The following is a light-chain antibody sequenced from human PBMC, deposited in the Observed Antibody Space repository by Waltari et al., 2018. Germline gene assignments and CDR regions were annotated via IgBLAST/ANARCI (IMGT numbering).Light chain of an antibody. CDR1: QSVGRS. J-gene: IGKJ1*01. CDR2: GAS. V-gene: IGKV3-20*01. Sequence: DIVLTQSPGTLSLSPGESATLSCSASQSVGRSLAWYQQKPGQAPRLLIYGASNRATGIPDRFSGSGSGTDFSLTISRLEPEDFSVYYCQHYVRLPVTFGQGTRVEIK. CDR3: QHYVRLPVT.